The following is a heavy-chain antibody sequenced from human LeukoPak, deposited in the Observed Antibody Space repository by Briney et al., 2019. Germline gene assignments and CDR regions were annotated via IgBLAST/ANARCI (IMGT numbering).Heavy chain of an antibody. CDR1: GFSFSSYG. J-gene: IGHJ6*03. D-gene: IGHD1-7*01. Sequence: SGGSLRLSCAASGFSFSSYGMHWVRQAPGKGLEWVAVISYDGSNKYYADSVKGRFTISRDNSKNTLYLQMNSLRAEDTAVYYCARELELRIGYYMDVWGKGTTVTVSS. CDR3: ARELELRIGYYMDV. CDR2: ISYDGSNK. V-gene: IGHV3-30*03.